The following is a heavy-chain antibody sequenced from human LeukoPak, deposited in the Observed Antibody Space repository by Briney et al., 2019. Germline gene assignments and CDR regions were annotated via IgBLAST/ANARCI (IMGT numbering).Heavy chain of an antibody. Sequence: GGSLRLSCAASGFTFNIYAMTWVRHPPGKGLEWGSSISAGGGTTDYAESVKGRLTISRDFSKNTLYLKMNSLSADDPAVYYCAKYRNSWPSTGPFDYWGQGTLVTVSS. V-gene: IGHV3-23*01. CDR3: AKYRNSWPSTGPFDY. CDR2: ISAGGGTT. J-gene: IGHJ4*02. D-gene: IGHD6-13*01. CDR1: GFTFNIYA.